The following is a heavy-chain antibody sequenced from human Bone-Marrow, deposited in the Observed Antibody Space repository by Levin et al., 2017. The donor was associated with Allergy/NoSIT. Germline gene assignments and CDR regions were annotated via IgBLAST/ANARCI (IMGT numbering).Heavy chain of an antibody. CDR3: ARREMAASGGAFDL. J-gene: IGHJ3*01. V-gene: IGHV1-2*06. Sequence: GESLKISCKASGTMFSRYDITWVRQAPGQGLEWMGRINPKSGDTIYAQKFQGRVTMTMDTSISAAYMELARLRSDDTAVFYCARREMAASGGAFDLWGQGTLVTVSS. CDR2: INPKSGDT. CDR1: GTMFSRYD. D-gene: IGHD5-24*01.